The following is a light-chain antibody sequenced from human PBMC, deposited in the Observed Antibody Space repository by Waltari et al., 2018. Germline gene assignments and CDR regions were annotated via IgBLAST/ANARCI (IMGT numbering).Light chain of an antibody. V-gene: IGLV1-44*01. Sequence: QSVLTQPPSASGTPGQRLIISCYGTMSNIGNNPVNWYPQLPGTAPKVLIYNDNQRPWGVPDRFSVSKSGPSASLAISGLQSDDEADYYCAARDDSLNVWVFGGGTKVTVL. J-gene: IGLJ3*02. CDR3: AARDDSLNVWV. CDR1: MSNIGNNP. CDR2: NDN.